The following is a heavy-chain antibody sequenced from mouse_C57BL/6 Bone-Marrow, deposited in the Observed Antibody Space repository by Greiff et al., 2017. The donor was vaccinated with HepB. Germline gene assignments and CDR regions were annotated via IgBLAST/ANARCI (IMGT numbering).Heavy chain of an antibody. Sequence: VQLQQSGTELVKPGASVKLSCKASGYTFTSYWMHWVKQRPGQGLEWIGNINPSNGGTNYNEKFKSKATLTVDKSSSTAYMQLSSLTSEDSAVYYCARSGYSNYLAWFAYWGQGTLVTVSA. J-gene: IGHJ3*01. D-gene: IGHD2-5*01. CDR1: GYTFTSYW. CDR3: ARSGYSNYLAWFAY. CDR2: INPSNGGT. V-gene: IGHV1-53*01.